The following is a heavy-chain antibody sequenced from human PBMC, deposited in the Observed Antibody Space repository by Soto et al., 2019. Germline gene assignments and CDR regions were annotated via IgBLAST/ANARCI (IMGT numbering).Heavy chain of an antibody. V-gene: IGHV4-59*01. CDR1: GGSISSYY. D-gene: IGHD3-10*01. CDR2: IYHSGST. CDR3: ARGGSGSLPWFDP. Sequence: PSETLSLTCTVSGGSISSYYWSWIRQPPGKGLEWIGYIYHSGSTNYNPSLKSRVTISLDTSKNQFSLKLTSVTAADTAVYYCARGGSGSLPWFDPWGQGTLVTAPQ. J-gene: IGHJ5*02.